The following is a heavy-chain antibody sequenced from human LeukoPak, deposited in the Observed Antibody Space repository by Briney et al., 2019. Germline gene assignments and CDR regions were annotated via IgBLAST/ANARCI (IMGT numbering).Heavy chain of an antibody. CDR1: GGSISSYY. D-gene: IGHD1-20*01. CDR2: IYYSGST. Sequence: WATLSLTCTVSGGSISSYYWSWIGQPPGKGLEWIGYIYYSGSTNYNPSLKSRVTISVDTSKNQFSLKLSSVTAADTAVYYCARDRGLTGDYYYYGMDVWGQGTTVTVSS. J-gene: IGHJ6*02. CDR3: ARDRGLTGDYYYYGMDV. V-gene: IGHV4-59*01.